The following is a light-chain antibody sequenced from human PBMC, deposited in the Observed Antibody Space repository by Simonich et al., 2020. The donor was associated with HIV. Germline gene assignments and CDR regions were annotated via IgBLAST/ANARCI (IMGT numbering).Light chain of an antibody. CDR3: QQYYSTPPT. CDR2: WAS. CDR1: QSVLYSSNNKNY. J-gene: IGKJ1*01. V-gene: IGKV4-1*01. Sequence: DIVMTQSPDSLAVSLGARATIHCKSSQSVLYSSNNKNYLAWYQQKPGQPPKLLIYWASTRESGVPDRFSASGSGTDFTLTISSLQAEDVAVYYCQQYYSTPPTFGQGTKVEIK.